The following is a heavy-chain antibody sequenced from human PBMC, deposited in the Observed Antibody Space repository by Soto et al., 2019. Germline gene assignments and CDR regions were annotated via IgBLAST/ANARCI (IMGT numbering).Heavy chain of an antibody. CDR2: ISGSGGST. CDR3: AKDRGIGRIRGVIKDAFDI. Sequence: GGSLRLSCAASGFTFSSYAMSWVRQAPGKGLEWVSAISGSGGSTYYADSVKGRFTISRDNSKNTLYLQMNSLRAEDTAVYYCAKDRGIGRIRGVIKDAFDIWGQGTKVTVS. V-gene: IGHV3-23*01. J-gene: IGHJ3*02. D-gene: IGHD3-10*01. CDR1: GFTFSSYA.